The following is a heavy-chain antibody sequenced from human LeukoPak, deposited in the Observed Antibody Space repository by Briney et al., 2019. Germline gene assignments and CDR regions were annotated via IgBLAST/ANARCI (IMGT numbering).Heavy chain of an antibody. CDR2: IYYSGST. J-gene: IGHJ4*02. Sequence: SETLSLTCAVYGGSFSGYYWGWIRQPPGKGLEWIGSIYYSGSTYYNPSLKSRVTISVDTSKNQFSLKLSSVTAADTAVYYCATSSPYYYDSSGYPAPFDYWGQGTLVTVSS. CDR3: ATSSPYYYDSSGYPAPFDY. V-gene: IGHV4-39*01. CDR1: GGSFSGYY. D-gene: IGHD3-22*01.